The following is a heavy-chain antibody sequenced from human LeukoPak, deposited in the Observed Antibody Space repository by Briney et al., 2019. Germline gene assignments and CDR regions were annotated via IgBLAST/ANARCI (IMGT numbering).Heavy chain of an antibody. Sequence: PSETLSLTCTVSGGSIRSYYWSWIRQPPGKGLEWTGYVYHSGSTNYNPSLKSRVTISVDTSKNQFSLKLSSVTAADTAVYYCARAPGGYGSGSRGAFDIWGQGTMVTVSS. CDR1: GGSIRSYY. V-gene: IGHV4-59*01. CDR2: VYHSGST. J-gene: IGHJ3*02. D-gene: IGHD3-10*01. CDR3: ARAPGGYGSGSRGAFDI.